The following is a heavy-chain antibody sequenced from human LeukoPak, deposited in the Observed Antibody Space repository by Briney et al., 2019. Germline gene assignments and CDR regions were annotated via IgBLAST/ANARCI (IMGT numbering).Heavy chain of an antibody. J-gene: IGHJ6*03. D-gene: IGHD2-2*01. CDR1: GGSFSGYY. V-gene: IGHV4-34*01. CDR3: ARGRSIVVVPAATPAMDV. CDR2: INHSGST. Sequence: SETLSLTCAIYGGSFSGYYWSWIRQPPGKGLEWIGEINHSGSTNYNPSLKSRVTISVDTSKNQFSLKLSSVTAADTAVYYCARGRSIVVVPAATPAMDVWGKGTTVTVSS.